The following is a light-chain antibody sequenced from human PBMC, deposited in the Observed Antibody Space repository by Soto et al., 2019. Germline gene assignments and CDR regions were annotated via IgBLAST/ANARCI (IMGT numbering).Light chain of an antibody. V-gene: IGLV2-8*01. Sequence: QSAPTQPPSASGSPGQSVTISCTVTSSDVGGSKFVSWYQQHPGKAPKLIIYEVSKRPSGVPNRFSGSKSGNTASLTVSGLQTEDEAHYYCDSYAGSSSVFGTGTKVTVL. CDR3: DSYAGSSSV. CDR2: EVS. J-gene: IGLJ1*01. CDR1: SSDVGGSKF.